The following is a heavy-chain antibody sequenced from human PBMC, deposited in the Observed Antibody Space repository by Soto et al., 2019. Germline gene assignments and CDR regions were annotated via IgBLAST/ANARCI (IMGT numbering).Heavy chain of an antibody. CDR1: GFTFSSYA. V-gene: IGHV3-23*01. Sequence: GESLKISCAASGFTFSSYAMSWVRQAPGKGLEWVSAISGSGGSTYYADSVKGRFTISRDNSKNTLYLQMNSLRAEDTAVYYCAREYYYDSSGYLQGWGQGTLVTVSS. D-gene: IGHD3-22*01. CDR3: AREYYYDSSGYLQG. J-gene: IGHJ4*02. CDR2: ISGSGGST.